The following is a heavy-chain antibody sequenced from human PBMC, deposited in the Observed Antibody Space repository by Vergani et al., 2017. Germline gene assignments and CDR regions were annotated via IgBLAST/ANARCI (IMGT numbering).Heavy chain of an antibody. CDR3: ARLYGRDSSGSKYFDY. CDR1: GYSFTKYW. J-gene: IGHJ4*02. CDR2: IHPADSDT. Sequence: EVQLVQSGAEVKKPGESLKISCQISGYSFTKYWIGWVRQMPGKGLEWMGIIHPADSDTRYSPSFQGQVTISVDKSISTAYLQRSSLSASDSAMYYCARLYGRDSSGSKYFDYWGQGALVAVSS. V-gene: IGHV5-51*01. D-gene: IGHD3-22*01.